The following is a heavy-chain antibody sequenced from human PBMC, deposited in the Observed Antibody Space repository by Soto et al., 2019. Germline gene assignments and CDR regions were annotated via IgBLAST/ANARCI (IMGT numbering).Heavy chain of an antibody. J-gene: IGHJ4*02. D-gene: IGHD3-22*01. CDR1: GGSSSSDNYY. CDR2: IYYSGST. V-gene: IGHV4-30-4*01. Sequence: PSETLSVTCTVSGGSSSSDNYYWSWIRHPPGKGLEWIGYIYYSGSTYYNPSLKSRVIISIDTSKNQFSLKLSSVTAADTAVYYCASTSYFDNSGSAYWGQGTLVTVSS. CDR3: ASTSYFDNSGSAY.